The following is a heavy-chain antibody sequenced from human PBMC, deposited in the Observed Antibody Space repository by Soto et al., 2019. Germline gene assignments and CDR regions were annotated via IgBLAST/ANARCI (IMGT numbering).Heavy chain of an antibody. CDR2: INHSGST. V-gene: IGHV4-34*01. D-gene: IGHD2-8*01. CDR1: GGSFSGYY. CDR3: ARFPPLRSRIVPYFDY. Sequence: PSETLSLTCAVYGGSFSGYYWSWIRQPPGKGLEWIGEINHSGSTNYNPSLKSRVAISVDTSKNQFSLKLSSVTAADTAVYYCARFPPLRSRIVPYFDYWGQGTLVTVSS. J-gene: IGHJ4*02.